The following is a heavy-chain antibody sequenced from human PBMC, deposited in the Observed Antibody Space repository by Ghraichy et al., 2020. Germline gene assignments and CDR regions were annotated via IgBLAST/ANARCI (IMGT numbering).Heavy chain of an antibody. CDR2: ISGSGGST. D-gene: IGHD6-13*01. J-gene: IGHJ5*02. CDR1: GFTFSSYA. V-gene: IGHV3-23*01. CDR3: AKDRGYSSSGWFDP. Sequence: LSLTCAASGFTFSSYAMSWVRQAPGKGLEWVSAISGSGGSTYYADSVKGRFTISRDNSKNTLYLQMNSLRAEDTAVYYCAKDRGYSSSGWFDPWGQGTLVTVSS.